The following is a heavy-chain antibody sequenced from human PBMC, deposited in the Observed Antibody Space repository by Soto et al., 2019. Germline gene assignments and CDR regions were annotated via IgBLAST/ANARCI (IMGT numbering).Heavy chain of an antibody. D-gene: IGHD2-8*01. J-gene: IGHJ3*02. CDR2: ISGSGGST. CDR1: GFTFSSYA. CDR3: AKKREGDIVLMVYAIRGAFEI. V-gene: IGHV3-23*01. Sequence: PGGSLRLSCAASGFTFSSYAMSWVRQAPGKGLEWVSAISGSGGSTYYADSVKGRFTISRDNSRNTLYLQMNSLRAEEKAVYYCAKKREGDIVLMVYAIRGAFEIWSQGTMVTV.